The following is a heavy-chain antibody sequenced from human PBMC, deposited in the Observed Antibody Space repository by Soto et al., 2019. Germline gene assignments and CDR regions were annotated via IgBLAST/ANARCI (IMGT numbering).Heavy chain of an antibody. V-gene: IGHV3-30-3*01. Sequence: QVQLVESGGGVVQPGRSLRLSCAASGFTFGSYAMHWVRQAPGKGLEWVAVISYDGSNKYYADSVKGRFTISRDNSKNTLYLQMNSLRAEDTAVYYCARDPLERWLQSQAFDIWGQGTMVTVSS. CDR1: GFTFGSYA. CDR2: ISYDGSNK. D-gene: IGHD5-12*01. J-gene: IGHJ3*02. CDR3: ARDPLERWLQSQAFDI.